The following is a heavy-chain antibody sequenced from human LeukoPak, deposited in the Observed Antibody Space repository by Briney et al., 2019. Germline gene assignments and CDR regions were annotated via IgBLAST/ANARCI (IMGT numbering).Heavy chain of an antibody. CDR1: GGPFSGYY. V-gene: IGHV4-34*01. D-gene: IGHD6-13*01. CDR2: INHSGST. CDR3: ARRGSSWYRGFDY. J-gene: IGHJ4*02. Sequence: SETLSLACAVYGGPFSGYYWSWIRQPPGKGLEWIGEINHSGSTDYNPSLKSRVTISVDTSKNQFSLKLSSVTAADTAVYYCARRGSSWYRGFDYWGQGTLVTVSS.